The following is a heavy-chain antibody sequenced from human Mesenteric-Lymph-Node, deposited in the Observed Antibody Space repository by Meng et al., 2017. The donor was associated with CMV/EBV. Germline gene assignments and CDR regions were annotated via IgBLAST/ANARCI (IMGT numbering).Heavy chain of an antibody. D-gene: IGHD2-2*01. CDR1: GGSISDSY. V-gene: IGHV4-59*01. Sequence: SETLSLTCSFSGGSISDSYWTWIRQSPERGLEWIGYVFDRGSTNYNPSLRSRVIISLETSKNQFSLTLRSVTAADTAIYYCAREYRRYFDYWGQGALVTVSS. J-gene: IGHJ4*02. CDR3: AREYRRYFDY. CDR2: VFDRGST.